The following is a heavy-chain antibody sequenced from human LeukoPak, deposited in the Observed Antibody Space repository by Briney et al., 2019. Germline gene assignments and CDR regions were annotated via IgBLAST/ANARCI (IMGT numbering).Heavy chain of an antibody. Sequence: ASVKVSCKASGYTFTSYAMNWMRQAPGQGLEGMGWINTNTGNPTYAQGFTGRFVFSLDTSVSTAYLQISSLKAEDTAVYYCARVVGCGGDCYSGISDYWGQGTLVTVSS. D-gene: IGHD2-21*02. CDR1: GYTFTSYA. CDR3: ARVVGCGGDCYSGISDY. J-gene: IGHJ4*02. CDR2: INTNTGNP. V-gene: IGHV7-4-1*02.